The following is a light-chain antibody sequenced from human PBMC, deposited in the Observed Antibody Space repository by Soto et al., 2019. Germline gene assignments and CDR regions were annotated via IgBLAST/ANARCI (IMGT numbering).Light chain of an antibody. J-gene: IGKJ2*01. V-gene: IGKV3-20*01. CDR2: GAS. CDR1: HSVSSTY. Sequence: EIVLTQSPGTLSLSPGERATLSCRASHSVSSTYLAWYQQKPGQAPRLLIYGASSRATGIPDRFRGSVSGTDFTLPIRRLEPEDFAGYYCQQYGSSPPYTFGQGTKLEIK. CDR3: QQYGSSPPYT.